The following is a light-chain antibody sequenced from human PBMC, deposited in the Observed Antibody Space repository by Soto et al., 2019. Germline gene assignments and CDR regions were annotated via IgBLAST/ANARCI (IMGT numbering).Light chain of an antibody. J-gene: IGKJ1*01. Sequence: EIQRTDSPYSLSASVEYRVTITCRASQSISSYLNWYQQKPGKAPKLLIYAASSLQSGVPSRFSGSGSGTDFTLTISSLQPEDFATYYCQQSYSTPRTFGQGTKVDIK. CDR1: QSISSY. CDR3: QQSYSTPRT. CDR2: AAS. V-gene: IGKV1-39*01.